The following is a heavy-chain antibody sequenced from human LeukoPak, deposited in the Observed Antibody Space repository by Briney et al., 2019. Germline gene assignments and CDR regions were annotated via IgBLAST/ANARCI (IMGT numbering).Heavy chain of an antibody. CDR1: GGSISRSSYY. J-gene: IGHJ6*03. V-gene: IGHV4-39*07. D-gene: IGHD2-2*01. Sequence: SETLSLTCTVSGGSISRSSYYWGWLRQPPGTGLEWIRNIYYSGSTYYNLSLKSRVTTSVATSKNQFSLKLSSVTAADTAVYYCASAYKGYCSSTSCPNPGGDYYYMDVWGKGTTVTISS. CDR2: IYYSGST. CDR3: ASAYKGYCSSTSCPNPGGDYYYMDV.